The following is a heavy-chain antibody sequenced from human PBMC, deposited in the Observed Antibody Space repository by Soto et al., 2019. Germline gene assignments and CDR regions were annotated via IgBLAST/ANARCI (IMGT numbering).Heavy chain of an antibody. Sequence: HPGGSLRLSCAASGFTLSHYAIHWVRQAPGKGLEWVAIISYDGNNKYYADYVKGRFTITRDNSKNTVYLQMNSLRDEDTAVYYCARVRDKTYYYYYGMDAWGQGTTVTVSS. CDR2: ISYDGNNK. J-gene: IGHJ6*02. CDR1: GFTLSHYA. V-gene: IGHV3-30-3*01. CDR3: ARVRDKTYYYYYGMDA.